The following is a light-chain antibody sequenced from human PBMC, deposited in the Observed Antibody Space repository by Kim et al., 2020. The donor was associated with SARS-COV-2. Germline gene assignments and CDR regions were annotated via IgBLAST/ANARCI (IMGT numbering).Light chain of an antibody. J-gene: IGLJ2*01. Sequence: QSVLTQPPSASGTPGQSVTISCSGSSSNIGINTVNWYQQLPGTAPKPLIYSNNQRPSGVPERFSGSKSFTSASLAIGGLQSEDEAHYYCAAWDDSLNRVVFGGGTQLTVL. V-gene: IGLV1-44*01. CDR3: AAWDDSLNRVV. CDR2: SNN. CDR1: SSNIGINT.